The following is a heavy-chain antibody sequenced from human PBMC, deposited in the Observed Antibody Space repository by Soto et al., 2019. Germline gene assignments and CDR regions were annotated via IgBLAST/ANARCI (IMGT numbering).Heavy chain of an antibody. CDR1: GYTFTGYY. Sequence: ASVKVSCKASGYTFTGYYMHWVRQAPGQGLEWMGWINPNSGGTNYAQKFQGRVTMTRDTSISTAYMELSRLRSDDTAVYYCARVPRDDFWSGYYNPYFDYWGQGTLVTVS. D-gene: IGHD3-3*01. CDR2: INPNSGGT. J-gene: IGHJ4*02. CDR3: ARVPRDDFWSGYYNPYFDY. V-gene: IGHV1-2*02.